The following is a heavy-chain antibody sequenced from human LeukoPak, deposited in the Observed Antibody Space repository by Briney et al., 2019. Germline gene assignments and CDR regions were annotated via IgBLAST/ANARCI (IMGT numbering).Heavy chain of an antibody. D-gene: IGHD6-6*01. CDR1: EFTFSSYS. CDR2: ISSSSSSI. Sequence: GGSLRLSCAASEFTFSSYSMNWVRQAPGQGLEWVSYISSSSSSIYYADSVKGRFTISRDNAKNSLYLQMNSLRVDDTAVYYCARALRGSSSQVDYWGQGTLVTVSS. J-gene: IGHJ4*02. V-gene: IGHV3-48*01. CDR3: ARALRGSSSQVDY.